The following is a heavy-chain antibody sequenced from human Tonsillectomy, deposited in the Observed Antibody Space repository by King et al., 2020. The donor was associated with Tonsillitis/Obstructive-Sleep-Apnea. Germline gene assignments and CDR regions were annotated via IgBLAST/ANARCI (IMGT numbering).Heavy chain of an antibody. Sequence: VQLVESGSELKKPGASVKVSCKASGYTFTTYAMNWVRQAPGQGLEWMGWINTNTGIPTYAQGFTGRFVFSLYTSVCTAYLQISSLKAEDTAVYYCAREVVVVPATYGWFDPWGQGTLVTVSS. CDR2: INTNTGIP. J-gene: IGHJ5*02. V-gene: IGHV7-4-1*02. CDR3: AREVVVVPATYGWFDP. D-gene: IGHD2-2*01. CDR1: GYTFTTYA.